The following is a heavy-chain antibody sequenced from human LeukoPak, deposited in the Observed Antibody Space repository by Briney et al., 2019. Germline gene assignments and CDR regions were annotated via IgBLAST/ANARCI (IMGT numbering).Heavy chain of an antibody. Sequence: EGSLRLSCAASGFTFSSYTMHWVRQAPGKGLEWVAVISYDGSQQYYADSMKGRFSISRDNSKNTLYLQTNSLRPEDTAVYYCARVPHYGSDYWGQGTLVTVSS. CDR2: ISYDGSQQ. CDR3: ARVPHYGSDY. V-gene: IGHV3-30*04. J-gene: IGHJ4*02. CDR1: GFTFSSYT. D-gene: IGHD3-10*01.